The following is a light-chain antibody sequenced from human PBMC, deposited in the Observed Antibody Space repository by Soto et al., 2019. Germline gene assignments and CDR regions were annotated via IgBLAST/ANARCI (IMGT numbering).Light chain of an antibody. J-gene: IGKJ5*01. CDR1: QGISSF. V-gene: IGKV1-9*01. CDR3: QQLNIDSYPIT. Sequence: IQLTQSPSSLSASIGDRVTITCRASQGISSFLAWYQQKAGKAPKLLIYAASTLQSGIPSRFIGSGSGTDFTLTISSLQPEDFATYYCQQLNIDSYPITFGQGTRLEIK. CDR2: AAS.